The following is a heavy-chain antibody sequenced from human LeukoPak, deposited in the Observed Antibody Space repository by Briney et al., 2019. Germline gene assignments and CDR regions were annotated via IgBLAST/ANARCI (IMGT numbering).Heavy chain of an antibody. D-gene: IGHD3-22*01. J-gene: IGHJ6*03. CDR3: ARCLNTYYYDSSGYSPEHYYMDV. V-gene: IGHV4-4*07. CDR1: GGSIDDYF. CDR2: VSSSGST. Sequence: SETPSLTCTVSGGSIDDYFWSWIRQPAGKGLEWIGRVSSSGSTNSNPSLNRRITMSVDTSKTQISLKLSHVTAADTAVYYCARCLNTYYYDSSGYSPEHYYMDVWGTGTTVTVSS.